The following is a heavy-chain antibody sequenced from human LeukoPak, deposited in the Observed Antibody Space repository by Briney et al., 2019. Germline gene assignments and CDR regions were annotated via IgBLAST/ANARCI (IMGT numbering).Heavy chain of an antibody. J-gene: IGHJ6*02. CDR2: ISDSGDRT. Sequence: GGSLRLSCAASGFTFSSYAMSWVRQAPGKGLEWVSGISDSGDRTQYADSVKGRFTISRDNSKNTLYLQMNSLRAEDTAVYYCARETLYYGMDVWGQGTTVTVSS. CDR3: ARETLYYGMDV. V-gene: IGHV3-23*01. CDR1: GFTFSSYA.